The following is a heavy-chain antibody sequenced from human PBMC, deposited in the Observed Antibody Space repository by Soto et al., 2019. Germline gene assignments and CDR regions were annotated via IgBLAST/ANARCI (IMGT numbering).Heavy chain of an antibody. CDR2: VNPDSGAT. Sequence: QVQLVQSGAEVKKPGASVKVSCRASGYTLKGYYMHWVRQAPGQGLEWMGWVNPDSGATNYTQKFQDRVTMTRDTSITTAYMELSRLSSDDTAVYYCARGTPYYDFWSVYAFDHWGQGTLVTVSS. CDR1: GYTLKGYY. V-gene: IGHV1-2*02. D-gene: IGHD3-3*01. J-gene: IGHJ4*02. CDR3: ARGTPYYDFWSVYAFDH.